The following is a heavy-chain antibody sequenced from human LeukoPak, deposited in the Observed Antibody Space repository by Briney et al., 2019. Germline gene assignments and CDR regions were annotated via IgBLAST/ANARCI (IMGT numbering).Heavy chain of an antibody. CDR1: GYTFTGYY. D-gene: IGHD3-22*01. CDR2: INPNSGGT. J-gene: IGHJ4*02. CDR3: ARDQDYDSSGYYYS. V-gene: IGHV1-2*02. Sequence: GASVKVSCKASGYTFTGYYMHWVRQAPGQGLEWMGWINPNSGGTNYAQKFQGRVTMTRDTSISTAYMELSRLRSDDTAVYYCARDQDYDSSGYYYSWGQGTLVTVSS.